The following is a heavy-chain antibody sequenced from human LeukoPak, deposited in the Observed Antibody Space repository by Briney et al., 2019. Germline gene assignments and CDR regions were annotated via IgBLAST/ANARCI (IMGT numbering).Heavy chain of an antibody. V-gene: IGHV4-38-2*02. CDR2: IYHSGNT. CDR3: ARAGYGDSDFDY. Sequence: SETLSLTCTVSGYSISSSYYWGWIRQPPGKGLEWIGSIYHSGNTYYNPSLKSRVTISVDTSKNQFSLKLSSVTAADTAVYYCARAGYGDSDFDYWGQGTLVTVSS. CDR1: GYSISSSYY. D-gene: IGHD4-17*01. J-gene: IGHJ4*02.